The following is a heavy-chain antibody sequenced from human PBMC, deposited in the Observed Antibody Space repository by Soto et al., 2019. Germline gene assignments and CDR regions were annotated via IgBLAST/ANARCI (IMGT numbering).Heavy chain of an antibody. CDR2: IYHSGST. CDR3: ARKMPTMIVVVIQNWFDP. Sequence: SSETLSLTCAVSGGSISSGCYSWSWLRQPPGKGLEWIGYIYHSGSTYYNPSLKSRVTISVDRSKNQFSLKLSSVTAADTAVYYCARKMPTMIVVVIQNWFDPWGQGTLVTVLL. D-gene: IGHD3-22*01. CDR1: GGSISSGCYS. J-gene: IGHJ5*02. V-gene: IGHV4-30-2*01.